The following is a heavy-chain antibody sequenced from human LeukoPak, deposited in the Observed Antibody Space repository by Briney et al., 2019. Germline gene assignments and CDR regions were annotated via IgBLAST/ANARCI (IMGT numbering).Heavy chain of an antibody. V-gene: IGHV3-7*01. J-gene: IGHJ4*02. CDR1: GFTFSSYW. Sequence: GGSLRLSCAASGFTFSSYWMSWVRQAPGKGLEWVANIKQDGSEKYYVDSVKGRFTISRDNAKNSLYLQMNSLRAEDTAVYYCANERRGYSLTFDYWGQGTLVTVSS. CDR3: ANERRGYSLTFDY. D-gene: IGHD5-18*01. CDR2: IKQDGSEK.